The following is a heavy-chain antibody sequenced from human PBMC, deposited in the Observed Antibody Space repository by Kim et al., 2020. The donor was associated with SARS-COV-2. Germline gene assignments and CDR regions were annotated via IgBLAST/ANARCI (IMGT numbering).Heavy chain of an antibody. D-gene: IGHD3-3*01. CDR3: TTDGSYYDFWCGYRDY. Sequence: PVKCRITISRDDSKNTLYLQMNSLKTEDTAVYYCTTDGSYYDFWCGYRDYWGQGTLVTVSS. J-gene: IGHJ4*02. V-gene: IGHV3-15*01.